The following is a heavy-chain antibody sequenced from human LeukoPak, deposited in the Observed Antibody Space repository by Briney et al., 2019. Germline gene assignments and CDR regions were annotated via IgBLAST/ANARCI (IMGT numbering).Heavy chain of an antibody. J-gene: IGHJ3*02. CDR2: IWYDGSNK. CDR3: ARDQYSGSYWDAFDI. V-gene: IGHV3-33*01. D-gene: IGHD1-26*01. Sequence: GGSLRLSCAASGFTFSSYGMHWVRQAPGKGLEWVAVIWYDGSNKYYADSAKGRFTISRDNSKNTLYLQMNSLRAEDTAVYYCARDQYSGSYWDAFDIWGQGTMVTVSS. CDR1: GFTFSSYG.